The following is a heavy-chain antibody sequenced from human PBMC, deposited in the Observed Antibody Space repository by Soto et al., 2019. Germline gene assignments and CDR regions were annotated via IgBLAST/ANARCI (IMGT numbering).Heavy chain of an antibody. Sequence: ASVKVSCKASGYTFTGYYMHWVRQAPGQGLEWMGWINPNSGGTNYAQKFQGWVTMTRDTSISTAYMELSRLRSDDTAVYYCAREDYYDSSGYYSEGRWFDPWGQGTLVTVSS. CDR2: INPNSGGT. V-gene: IGHV1-2*04. D-gene: IGHD3-22*01. CDR1: GYTFTGYY. J-gene: IGHJ5*02. CDR3: AREDYYDSSGYYSEGRWFDP.